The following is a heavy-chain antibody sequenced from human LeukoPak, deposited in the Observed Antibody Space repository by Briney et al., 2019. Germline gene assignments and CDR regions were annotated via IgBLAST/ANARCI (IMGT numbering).Heavy chain of an antibody. D-gene: IGHD3-9*01. Sequence: HPGGSLRLSCAASEFTFSSYSMNWVRQAPGKGLEWVSYISSSSSTINYADSVKGRFTISRDNAKNSLYLQMNSLRAEDTAVYYCARPGYTAGYDIWGQGTLVTVSS. J-gene: IGHJ3*02. CDR1: EFTFSSYS. V-gene: IGHV3-48*01. CDR2: ISSSSSTI. CDR3: ARPGYTAGYDI.